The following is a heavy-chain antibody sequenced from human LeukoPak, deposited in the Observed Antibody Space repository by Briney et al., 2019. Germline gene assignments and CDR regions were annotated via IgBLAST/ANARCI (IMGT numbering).Heavy chain of an antibody. CDR1: GYSFTDKY. Sequence: ASVKVSCKASGYSFTDKYMHWVRQAPGQGLEWMGWINPNSGGTNYAQKFQVRVTMTRDMSTSTVYMELSSLTSEDTAVYYCARPRYTNSQDAFDIWGQGTMVTVSS. CDR2: INPNSGGT. D-gene: IGHD3-9*01. CDR3: ARPRYTNSQDAFDI. V-gene: IGHV1-2*02. J-gene: IGHJ3*02.